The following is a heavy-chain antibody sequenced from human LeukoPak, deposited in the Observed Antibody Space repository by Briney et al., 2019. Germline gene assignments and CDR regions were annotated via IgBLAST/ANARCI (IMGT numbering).Heavy chain of an antibody. Sequence: GGSLRLSCAASGFTFSDHYMDWVRQAPGKGLEWVAVIWYDGSNKYYADSVKGRFTISRDNSKNTLYLQMNSLRAEDTAVYYCARPTYSGSYYWFDYWGQGTLVTVSS. D-gene: IGHD1-26*01. CDR1: GFTFSDHY. CDR2: IWYDGSNK. CDR3: ARPTYSGSYYWFDY. V-gene: IGHV3-33*08. J-gene: IGHJ4*02.